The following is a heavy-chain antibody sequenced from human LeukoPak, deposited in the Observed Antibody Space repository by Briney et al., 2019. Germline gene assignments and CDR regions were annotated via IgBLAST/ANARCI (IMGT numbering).Heavy chain of an antibody. V-gene: IGHV3-23*01. D-gene: IGHD3-3*01. CDR2: ISGSGGST. CDR3: AKDKYYDFWSGYSKGYAFDI. CDR1: GFTFSSYA. J-gene: IGHJ3*02. Sequence: GGSLRLSCAASGFTFSSYAMSWVRQAPGKGLEWVSAISGSGGSTYYADSVKGRFTISRDNSKNTLYLQMNSLRAEDTAVYYCAKDKYYDFWSGYSKGYAFDIWGQGTMVTVSS.